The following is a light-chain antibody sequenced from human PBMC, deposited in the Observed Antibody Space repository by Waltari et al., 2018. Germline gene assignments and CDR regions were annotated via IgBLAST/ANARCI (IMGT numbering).Light chain of an antibody. V-gene: IGKV3-11*01. J-gene: IGKJ3*01. CDR3: QQRSNWVFT. CDR2: DAS. CDR1: PSVTSY. Sequence: EIVLTQSPATLSLSPGERATLSCRASPSVTSYLAWYQQKPGQAPRLLIYDASNRATCIPARFSGSGSGTDFTLTISTLEPEDFAVYYCQQRSNWVFTFGPGTKVDIK.